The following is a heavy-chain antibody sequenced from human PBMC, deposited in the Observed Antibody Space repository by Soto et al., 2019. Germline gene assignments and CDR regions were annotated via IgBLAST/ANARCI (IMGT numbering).Heavy chain of an antibody. V-gene: IGHV4-34*01. D-gene: IGHD2-8*02. CDR3: ARDKITGLFDY. Sequence: QVQLQQWGAGLLKPSETLSLTCAVYGGSFSGYYWTWIRQPPGTGLEWIGEINHSGSTNYNPSLKSRVTIPVDTPKNQDALKLTSLTAADTAVYYCARDKITGLFDYWGQGTLVTVSS. CDR2: INHSGST. J-gene: IGHJ4*02. CDR1: GGSFSGYY.